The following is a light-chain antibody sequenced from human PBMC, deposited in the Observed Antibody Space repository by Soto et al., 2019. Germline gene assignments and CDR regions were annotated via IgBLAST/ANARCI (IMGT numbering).Light chain of an antibody. J-gene: IGLJ1*01. CDR1: SSDIGGYNY. CDR2: EVS. V-gene: IGLV2-8*01. Sequence: QSVLTQPPSASGSPGQSVTISCTGTSSDIGGYNYVSWYQQHPGKAPKLMIYEVSKRPSGVPDRFSGSKSGNTASLTVSGLQAEDEADYYCSSYAGSNNSLYAFGTGTKVTV. CDR3: SSYAGSNNSLYA.